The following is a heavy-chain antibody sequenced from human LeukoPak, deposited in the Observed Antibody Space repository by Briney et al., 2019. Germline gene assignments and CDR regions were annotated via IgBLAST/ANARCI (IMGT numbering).Heavy chain of an antibody. V-gene: IGHV3-23*01. J-gene: IGHJ4*02. CDR3: ARSYKKSRYLGVVCNY. CDR2: IRGSGLTS. Sequence: GGSLRLSCAASGFPFNNFAMNWIRLAPGRGLEGVAGIRGSGLTSYFTDSVKGRFTISRDNSKDTLYLQMDGLRTDDAAMYYCARSYKKSRYLGVVCNYWGQGVLVTVS. CDR1: GFPFNNFA. D-gene: IGHD3-9*01.